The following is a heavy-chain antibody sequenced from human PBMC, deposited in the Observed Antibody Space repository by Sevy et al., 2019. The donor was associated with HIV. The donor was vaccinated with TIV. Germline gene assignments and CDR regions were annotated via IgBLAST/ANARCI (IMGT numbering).Heavy chain of an antibody. CDR2: IFQSGAT. D-gene: IGHD1-1*01. CDR1: GGSISSGGYS. CDR3: ARGRVGDTCNWYGAFDV. Sequence: SEILSLTCAVSGGSISSGGYSWNWIRQPPGKGLEWIGYIFQSGATYYIPSLQSRVSISVDMSKNQFSLNLRSVTVADTAVYYCARGRVGDTCNWYGAFDVWGQGTTVTVSS. V-gene: IGHV4-30-2*01. J-gene: IGHJ3*01.